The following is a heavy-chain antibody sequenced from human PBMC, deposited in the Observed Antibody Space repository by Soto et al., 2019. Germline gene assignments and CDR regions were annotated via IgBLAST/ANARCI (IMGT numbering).Heavy chain of an antibody. J-gene: IGHJ4*02. Sequence: QVQLQESGPRLVKPSETLSLTCIVSGGSISNYYWSWIRQPPGKGLEWIGYIYYSGSTNYNPSLQSRVTISVDTSKNQFCLRLSSVTAADTAVYYCARAVLPATAPFDYWGQGTLVTVSS. CDR2: IYYSGST. V-gene: IGHV4-59*01. CDR1: GGSISNYY. CDR3: ARAVLPATAPFDY. D-gene: IGHD2-2*01.